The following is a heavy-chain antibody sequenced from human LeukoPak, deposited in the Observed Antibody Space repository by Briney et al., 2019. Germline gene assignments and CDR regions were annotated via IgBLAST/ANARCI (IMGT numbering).Heavy chain of an antibody. CDR2: ISSTGSYI. CDR3: ARDRTIFGVVITPLDY. Sequence: PGGSLRLSCAASGLTFSSDNMNWVRQAPGKGLEWVSSISSTGSYIYYADSVKGRFTISRDNAKKSLYLQMNSPRAEDTAVYYCARDRTIFGVVITPLDYWGQGTLVTVSS. CDR1: GLTFSSDN. D-gene: IGHD3-3*01. J-gene: IGHJ4*02. V-gene: IGHV3-21*01.